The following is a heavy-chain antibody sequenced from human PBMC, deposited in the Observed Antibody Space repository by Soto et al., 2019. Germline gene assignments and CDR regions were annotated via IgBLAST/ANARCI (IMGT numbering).Heavy chain of an antibody. Sequence: AGGSLRLSCAASGFTFSSYSMNWVRQAPGKGLEWVSSISSSSSYIYYADSVKGRFTISRDNAKNSLYLQMNSLRAEDTAVYYWARDTYYDFWSGPHYFDYWGQGTLVTVSS. CDR1: GFTFSSYS. CDR3: ARDTYYDFWSGPHYFDY. V-gene: IGHV3-21*01. CDR2: ISSSSSYI. D-gene: IGHD3-3*01. J-gene: IGHJ4*02.